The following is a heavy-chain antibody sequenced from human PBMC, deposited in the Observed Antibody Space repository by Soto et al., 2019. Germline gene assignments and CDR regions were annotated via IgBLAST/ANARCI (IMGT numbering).Heavy chain of an antibody. V-gene: IGHV3-30-3*01. CDR1: GFIFSRYA. CDR3: TRADLTVTLSVFDP. D-gene: IGHD4-17*01. Sequence: QVQLVESGGGVVQPGRSLRLSCAASGFIFSRYAMHWVRQAPGKGLEWVALISDDGSTKYYAASVKGRFTISRDNSKNTLYLQMNSLSAEDTAVYYCTRADLTVTLSVFDPWGQGTLVTVSS. J-gene: IGHJ5*02. CDR2: ISDDGSTK.